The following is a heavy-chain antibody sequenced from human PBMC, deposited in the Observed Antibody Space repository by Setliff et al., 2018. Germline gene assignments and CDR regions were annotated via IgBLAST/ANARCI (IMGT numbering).Heavy chain of an antibody. CDR3: ATVERVLRFLEWLSRAEYFQH. D-gene: IGHD3-3*01. CDR2: FDSEDGET. CDR1: GYTLTELS. V-gene: IGHV1-24*01. Sequence: ASVKVSCKVSGYTLTELSMHWVRQAPGKGLEWMGGFDSEDGETIYAQKFQGRVTMTEDTSTDTAYMELSSLRSEDTAVYYCATVERVLRFLEWLSRAEYFQHWGQGTLVTVSS. J-gene: IGHJ1*01.